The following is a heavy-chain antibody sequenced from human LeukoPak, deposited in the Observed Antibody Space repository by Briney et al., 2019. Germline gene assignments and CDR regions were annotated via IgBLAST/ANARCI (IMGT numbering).Heavy chain of an antibody. CDR3: ARGGGNSGRWFDP. Sequence: GGSLRLSCAASGFTFSSYEMNWVRQAPGKGLEWVSAISGSGGSTYYADSVKGRFTISGDNSKNTLYLQMNSLRAEDTAVYYCARGGGNSGRWFDPWGQGTLVTVSS. J-gene: IGHJ5*02. D-gene: IGHD4-23*01. CDR2: ISGSGGST. CDR1: GFTFSSYE. V-gene: IGHV3-23*01.